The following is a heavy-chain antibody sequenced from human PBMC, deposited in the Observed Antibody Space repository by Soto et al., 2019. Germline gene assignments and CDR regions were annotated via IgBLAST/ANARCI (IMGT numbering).Heavy chain of an antibody. Sequence: SETLSLTCTVSGGSISSYYWSWIRQPPGKGLEWIGYIYYSGSTNYNPSLKSRVTISVDTSKNQFSLKLSSVTAADTAVYYCARTSKVFYMDVWGKGTTVTVSS. V-gene: IGHV4-59*01. D-gene: IGHD1-20*01. J-gene: IGHJ6*03. CDR1: GGSISSYY. CDR2: IYYSGST. CDR3: ARTSKVFYMDV.